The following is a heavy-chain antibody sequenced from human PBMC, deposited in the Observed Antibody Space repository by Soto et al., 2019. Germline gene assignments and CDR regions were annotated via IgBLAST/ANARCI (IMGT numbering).Heavy chain of an antibody. CDR3: ARVYCSGGSCYSIDY. CDR2: INPSGDT. V-gene: IGHV1-46*03. CDR1: GYTFTSYY. J-gene: IGHJ4*02. D-gene: IGHD2-15*01. Sequence: QMQLVQSGAEVKKPGASVKVSCKASGYTFTSYYMHWVRQAPGQGLEWMGIINPSGDTSYAQKFRGIVTMTRDTSTSTVYMELSSLRSEDTAVYYCARVYCSGGSCYSIDYWGQGTLVTVSS.